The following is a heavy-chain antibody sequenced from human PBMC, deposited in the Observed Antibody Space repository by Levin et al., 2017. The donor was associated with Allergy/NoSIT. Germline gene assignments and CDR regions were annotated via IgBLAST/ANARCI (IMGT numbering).Heavy chain of an antibody. CDR3: ARDRVRRNCDGNTCQPFDS. D-gene: IGHD2-21*01. Sequence: GSLRLSCTVSGGSVSSDSYLWSWIRQPPGKGLEWIGYFYYSGSTNYNPSLKSRVTISVDTSQNQFSLKLNSVTAADTAVYYCARDRVRRNCDGNTCQPFDSWGQGTLVSVSS. CDR1: GGSVSSDSYL. J-gene: IGHJ4*02. V-gene: IGHV4-61*01. CDR2: FYYSGST.